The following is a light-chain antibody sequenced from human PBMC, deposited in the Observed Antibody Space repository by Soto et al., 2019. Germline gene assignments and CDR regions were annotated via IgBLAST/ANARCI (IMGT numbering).Light chain of an antibody. V-gene: IGLV2-8*01. Sequence: QAVVTQPPSASGSPGQSVTISCAGTSSDVGAYNYVSWYQQQPGKAPKLVIYEVTKRPSGVPDRFSGSKSGNTASLTVSGLQAEDEADYYCSSYAGSTHVVFGGGTKVTVL. CDR3: SSYAGSTHVV. J-gene: IGLJ2*01. CDR2: EVT. CDR1: SSDVGAYNY.